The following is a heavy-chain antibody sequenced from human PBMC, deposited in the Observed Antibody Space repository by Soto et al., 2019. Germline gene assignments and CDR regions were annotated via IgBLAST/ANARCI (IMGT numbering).Heavy chain of an antibody. CDR2: IYPGDSDV. Sequence: GESLKISCKGSGYRFSTYWIGWVRQMPGKGLEWMGIIYPGDSDVKYSPSFQGHVTISAEKSISTAYLQWSSREASDSAIYYCATRGYCSCSGCPKTYFDYWGQGVLVTVSP. V-gene: IGHV5-51*01. J-gene: IGHJ4*02. D-gene: IGHD2-15*01. CDR1: GYRFSTYW. CDR3: ATRGYCSCSGCPKTYFDY.